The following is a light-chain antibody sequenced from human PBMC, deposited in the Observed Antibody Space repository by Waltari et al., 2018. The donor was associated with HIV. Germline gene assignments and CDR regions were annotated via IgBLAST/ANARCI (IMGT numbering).Light chain of an antibody. J-gene: IGLJ3*02. CDR1: SSNIRHTI. CDR2: RNS. Sequence: QSVLTQPPSASGTPVPRVTISSSPSSSNIRHTIATLLCYQQPTGAAPKLLIYRNSQRPSGVPDRFSGSKSGTSASLAISAIQSEDEADYYCAIWDGLNGWVFGGGTRVTVL. V-gene: IGLV1-44*01. CDR3: AIWDGLNGWV.